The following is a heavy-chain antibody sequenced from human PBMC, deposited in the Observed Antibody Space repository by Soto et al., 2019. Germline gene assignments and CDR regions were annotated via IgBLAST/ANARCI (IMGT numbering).Heavy chain of an antibody. Sequence: LRLSCAASGFTFSSYAMSWVRQAPGKGLEWVSAISGLGTSTYYADSVKGRFTISRDDSKNTLYLQMNSLRAEDTAVYYCAKDGPRPHGSTDNYFDYWGQGTLVTVSS. CDR2: ISGLGTST. D-gene: IGHD6-13*01. CDR1: GFTFSSYA. CDR3: AKDGPRPHGSTDNYFDY. V-gene: IGHV3-23*01. J-gene: IGHJ4*02.